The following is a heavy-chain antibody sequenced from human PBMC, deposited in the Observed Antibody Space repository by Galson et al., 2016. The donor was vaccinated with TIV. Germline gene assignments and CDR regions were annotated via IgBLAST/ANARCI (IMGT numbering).Heavy chain of an antibody. CDR3: ATARLGIFNYFDS. CDR1: GYTLSDLS. J-gene: IGHJ4*03. CDR2: FDPENDRV. V-gene: IGHV1-24*01. Sequence: SVKVSCKVAGYTLSDLSMHWVRQAPGKGLEWMGGFDPENDRVIYAQRFKGRVTMTDDTPTDTSYLEIRRLRSDDTAIYFCATARLGIFNYFDSWGHGTTVAVSS.